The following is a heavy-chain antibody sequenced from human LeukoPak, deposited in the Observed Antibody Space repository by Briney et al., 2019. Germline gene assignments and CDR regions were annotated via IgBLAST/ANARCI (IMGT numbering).Heavy chain of an antibody. V-gene: IGHV4-39*01. D-gene: IGHD1-26*01. J-gene: IGHJ4*02. CDR1: GGSISSTSYH. Sequence: SETLSLTCTVAGGSISSTSYHWSWIRQPPGKGLEWIGSIYYSGTTYYNPSLKSRLTISVDTSKNQFSLKLTSVTAADTAVYYCARLFVGARVFDYWGQGTLVTVSS. CDR3: ARLFVGARVFDY. CDR2: IYYSGTT.